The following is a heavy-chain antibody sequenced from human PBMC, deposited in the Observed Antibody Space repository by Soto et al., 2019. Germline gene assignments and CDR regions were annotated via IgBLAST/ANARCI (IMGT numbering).Heavy chain of an antibody. J-gene: IGHJ4*02. D-gene: IGHD3-22*01. CDR3: TTGLSSGYYNFDY. CDR1: GFTFSNAW. Sequence: GGSLRLPCAASGFTFSNAWMSWVRQAPGKGLEWVGRIKRKSDGGTTDYAAPVKGRFTISRDDSKNTLYLQMNSLKTEDTAVYYCTTGLSSGYYNFDYWGQGTPVTVSS. V-gene: IGHV3-15*01. CDR2: IKRKSDGGTT.